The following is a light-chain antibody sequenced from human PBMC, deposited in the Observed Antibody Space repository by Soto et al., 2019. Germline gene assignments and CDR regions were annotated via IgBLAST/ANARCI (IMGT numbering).Light chain of an antibody. Sequence: DIVMTQSPDSLAVSLGERATINCKSSRTVLYSSNNKNYLAWYQQKPGQPPKLLIYWASTRESGVPDRFSGGGSGTDFTLTISSLQAEDVAVYYCQQYYNTPWTFGQGTKVEI. V-gene: IGKV4-1*01. CDR3: QQYYNTPWT. CDR2: WAS. CDR1: RTVLYSSNNKNY. J-gene: IGKJ1*01.